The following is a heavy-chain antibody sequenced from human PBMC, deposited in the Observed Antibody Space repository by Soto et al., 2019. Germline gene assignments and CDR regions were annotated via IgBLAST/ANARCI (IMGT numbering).Heavy chain of an antibody. D-gene: IGHD6-13*01. CDR1: GFTFSSYA. CDR2: ISYDGSNK. V-gene: IGHV3-30-3*01. Sequence: GGSLRLSCAASGFTFSSYAMHWARQAPGKGLEWVAVISYDGSNKYYADSVKGRFTISRDNSKNTLYLQMNSLRAEDTAVYYCARGGYSSSWYLAGRPSLNYWGQGTLVTVSS. CDR3: ARGGYSSSWYLAGRPSLNY. J-gene: IGHJ4*02.